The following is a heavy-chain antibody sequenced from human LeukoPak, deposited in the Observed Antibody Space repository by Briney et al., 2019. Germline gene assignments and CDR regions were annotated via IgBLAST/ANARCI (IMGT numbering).Heavy chain of an antibody. D-gene: IGHD1-26*01. CDR1: GFTFSSYS. V-gene: IGHV3-48*04. J-gene: IGHJ4*02. CDR2: ISSSSSTI. Sequence: GGSLRLSCAASGFTFSSYSMNWVRQAPGKGLEWVSYISSSSSTIYYADSVKGRFTISRDNAKNSLYLQMNSLRAEDTAVYYCARIGVGATRNFDYWGQGTLVTVSS. CDR3: ARIGVGATRNFDY.